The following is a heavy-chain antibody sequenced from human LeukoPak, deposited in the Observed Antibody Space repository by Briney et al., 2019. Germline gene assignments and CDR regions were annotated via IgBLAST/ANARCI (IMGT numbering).Heavy chain of an antibody. CDR3: ARHQRYYSRGWSTPPGGAFDI. CDR1: GGSISSYY. V-gene: IGHV4-59*08. D-gene: IGHD6-19*01. J-gene: IGHJ3*02. Sequence: PSETLSLTCTVSGGSISSYYWSWIRQPPGKGLEWIGYIYYSGSTNYNPPLKSRVTISVDTSKNQFSLKLSSVTAADTAVYYCARHQRYYSRGWSTPPGGAFDIWGQGKMVNGSS. CDR2: IYYSGST.